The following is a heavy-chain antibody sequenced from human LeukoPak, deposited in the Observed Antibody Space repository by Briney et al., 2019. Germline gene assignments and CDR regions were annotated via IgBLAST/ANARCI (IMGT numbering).Heavy chain of an antibody. CDR2: IKQDGSEK. V-gene: IGHV3-7*01. Sequence: GGSLRFSCAASGFTFSSYWMSWVRQAPGKGLEWVANIKQDGSEKYYVDSVKGRFTISRDNAKNSLYLQMNSLRAEDTAVYYCAKDWSSIYYDILTGLDYWGQGTLVTVSS. CDR1: GFTFSSYW. CDR3: AKDWSSIYYDILTGLDY. D-gene: IGHD3-9*01. J-gene: IGHJ4*02.